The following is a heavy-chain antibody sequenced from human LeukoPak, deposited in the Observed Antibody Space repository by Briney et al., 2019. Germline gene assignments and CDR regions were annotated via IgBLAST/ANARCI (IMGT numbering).Heavy chain of an antibody. Sequence: PEASVKVSCKASGYTFTGYYMHWVRQAPGQGLEWMGWINPNSGGTNYAQKFQGRVTMTRDTSISTAYMELSRLRSDDTAVYYCARGSGSETPEEPYYFDYWGQGTLVTVSS. CDR1: GYTFTGYY. D-gene: IGHD1-26*01. CDR2: INPNSGGT. J-gene: IGHJ4*02. V-gene: IGHV1-2*02. CDR3: ARGSGSETPEEPYYFDY.